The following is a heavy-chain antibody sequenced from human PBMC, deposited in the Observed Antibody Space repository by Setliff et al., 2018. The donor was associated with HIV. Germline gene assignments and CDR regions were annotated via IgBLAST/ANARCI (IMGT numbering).Heavy chain of an antibody. J-gene: IGHJ4*01. CDR3: ARLSTGDLRLFEY. D-gene: IGHD4-17*01. V-gene: IGHV4-34*01. CDR2: VSRGGST. CDR1: DGSFSGYS. Sequence: SETLSLTCGVDDGSFSGYSWSWIRQSPGKGQEWIGEVSRGGSTTYNPSLTGRVSVSVDTSKSQFSLKLTSVTAADTAVHFCARLSTGDLRLFEYWGHGALVTVSS.